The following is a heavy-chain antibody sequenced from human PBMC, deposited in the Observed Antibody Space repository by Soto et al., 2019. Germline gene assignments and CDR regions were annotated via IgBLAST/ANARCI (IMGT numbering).Heavy chain of an antibody. J-gene: IGHJ2*01. CDR2: IYYTGST. Sequence: QVQLQESGPGLVKPSETLSLTCTASGGSINNYHWSWIRQTPGKGLEWIGYIYYTGSTDDNPSLKDRVTISQDTSTKQFTLKLNSVTTADTALYYGARDGGYSRGLTYWYFDVWGRGTLVTVSS. CDR3: ARDGGYSRGLTYWYFDV. CDR1: GGSINNYH. D-gene: IGHD6-19*01. V-gene: IGHV4-59*01.